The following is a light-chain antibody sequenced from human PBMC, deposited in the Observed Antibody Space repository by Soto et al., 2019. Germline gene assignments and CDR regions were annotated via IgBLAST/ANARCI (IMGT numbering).Light chain of an antibody. CDR1: QSVSSSY. CDR2: GAS. J-gene: IGKJ4*02. V-gene: IGKV3-20*01. CDR3: QQYGSSPLT. Sequence: DIVLTQSPGTLSLSPGERATLSCRASQSVSSSYLAWYQQKPGQAPRLLIYGASIMATGIPDRFSGSGSGTDFTLTISSLQPEDFAMYYCQQYGSSPLTFGGGTKVEIK.